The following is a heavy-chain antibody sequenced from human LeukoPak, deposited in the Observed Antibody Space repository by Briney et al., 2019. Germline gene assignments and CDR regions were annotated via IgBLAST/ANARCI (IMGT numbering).Heavy chain of an antibody. V-gene: IGHV4-34*01. CDR3: APRGDIEHSYVYGKWFDP. J-gene: IGHJ5*02. CDR1: GGSFSAYY. D-gene: IGHD5-18*01. Sequence: SETLSLTCAVYGGSFSAYYWTWIRQPPGKGLEWMGEINHSGSSNYNSSLRSRVTISVDTSYKQFSLRLSSVTAADTAVYYCAPRGDIEHSYVYGKWFDPWGQGTRVTVSS. CDR2: INHSGSS.